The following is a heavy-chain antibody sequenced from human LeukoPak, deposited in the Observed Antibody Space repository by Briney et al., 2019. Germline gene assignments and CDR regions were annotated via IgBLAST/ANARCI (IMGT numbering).Heavy chain of an antibody. D-gene: IGHD2-2*01. J-gene: IGHJ3*02. CDR3: ARGKSSTSPTFDI. CDR2: INPNSGGT. Sequence: ASVKVSCKASGYTFTGYYMHWVRQAPGQGLEWMGWINPNSGGTNYAQKFQGRVTMTRDTSISTADMELSRLRSDDTAVYYCARGKSSTSPTFDIWGQGTMVTASS. V-gene: IGHV1-2*02. CDR1: GYTFTGYY.